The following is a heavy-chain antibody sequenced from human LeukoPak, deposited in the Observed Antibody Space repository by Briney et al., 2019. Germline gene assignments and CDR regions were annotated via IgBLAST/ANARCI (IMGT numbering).Heavy chain of an antibody. CDR2: ISWNSGSI. J-gene: IGHJ4*02. Sequence: GGSLRLSCAASGFTFDDYAMHWVRQAPGKGLEWVSGISWNSGSIGYTDSVKGRFTISRDNAKNSLYLQMNSLRAEDTALYYCAKDRSRGIADYWGQGTLVTVSS. CDR1: GFTFDDYA. CDR3: AKDRSRGIADY. D-gene: IGHD6-13*01. V-gene: IGHV3-9*01.